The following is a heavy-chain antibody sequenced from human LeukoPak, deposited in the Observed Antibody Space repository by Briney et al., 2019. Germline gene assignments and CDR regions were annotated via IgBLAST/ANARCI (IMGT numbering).Heavy chain of an antibody. V-gene: IGHV3-21*01. J-gene: IGHJ4*02. D-gene: IGHD3-10*01. CDR3: AKVAKYYYGSETYYFFEH. CDR1: GFTFSAYS. Sequence: GESLRLSCAASGFTFSAYSMNWVRQAPGKGLEWVSSITPSSSSIFYADSVKGRFTISRDNAKNSLYLQMNSLRVEDTAVFYCAKVAKYYYGSETYYFFEHWGQGTPVTASS. CDR2: ITPSSSSI.